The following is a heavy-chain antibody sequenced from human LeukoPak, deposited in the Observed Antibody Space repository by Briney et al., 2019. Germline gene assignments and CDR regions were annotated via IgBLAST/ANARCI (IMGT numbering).Heavy chain of an antibody. D-gene: IGHD6-13*01. CDR1: GFTFSSYG. Sequence: GGSLRLSCAASGFTFSSYGMNWVRQAPGKGLEWVAFIRSDGGDKYYADSVKGRFAISRDNSKSTLGLQMNNLRTEDTAVYYCARGDSSSWYPYFDYWGQGTLVTVSS. CDR2: IRSDGGDK. V-gene: IGHV3-30*02. CDR3: ARGDSSSWYPYFDY. J-gene: IGHJ4*02.